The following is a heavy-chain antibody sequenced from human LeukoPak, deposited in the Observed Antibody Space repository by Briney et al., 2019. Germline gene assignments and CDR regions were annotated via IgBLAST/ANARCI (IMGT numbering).Heavy chain of an antibody. Sequence: SETLSLTYTVSGGSISSDLYYWGWIRQPAGRGLEWIGHIYSSGTTNYNPSLKSRITMSVDTSKNQFSLKLSSVTAAETAVYYCARLRTTDDAFDIWGQGTMVTVSS. CDR1: GGSISSDLYY. CDR3: ARLRTTDDAFDI. CDR2: IYSSGTT. V-gene: IGHV4-61*09. J-gene: IGHJ3*02. D-gene: IGHD1-14*01.